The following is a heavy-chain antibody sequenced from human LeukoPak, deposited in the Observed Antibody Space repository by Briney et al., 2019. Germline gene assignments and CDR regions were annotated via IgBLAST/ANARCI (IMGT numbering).Heavy chain of an antibody. V-gene: IGHV6-1*01. CDR3: ARSGPPEYSSSSRINYYYMDV. J-gene: IGHJ6*03. CDR1: GDSVSSDSAA. CDR2: TYYWSKWYN. Sequence: SQTLSLTCAISGDSVSSDSAAWNWIRQSPSRGLEWLGRTYYWSKWYNDYAVSVKSRITINPDTSKNQFSLQLKSVTPEDTAVYYCARSGPPEYSSSSRINYYYMDVWGKGTTVTVSS. D-gene: IGHD6-6*01.